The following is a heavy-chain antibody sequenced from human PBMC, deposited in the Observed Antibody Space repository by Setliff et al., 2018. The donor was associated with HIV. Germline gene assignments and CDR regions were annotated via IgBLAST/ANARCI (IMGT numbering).Heavy chain of an antibody. V-gene: IGHV4-39*02. CDR2: IYYSGST. CDR3: ARDRTYYDAFDI. J-gene: IGHJ3*02. CDR1: GGSISSSNYC. Sequence: SETLSLTCTVSGGSISSSNYCWGWTRQPPGKGLEWIGSIYYSGSTYYNPSLKSRVTISVDTSKNQFSLKLRSVTAADTAVYFCARDRTYYDAFDIWGQGKLVTVSS. D-gene: IGHD3-10*01.